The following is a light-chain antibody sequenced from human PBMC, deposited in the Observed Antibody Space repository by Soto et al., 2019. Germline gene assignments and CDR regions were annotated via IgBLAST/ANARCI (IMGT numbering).Light chain of an antibody. CDR1: QGISNY. CDR2: GAS. CDR3: QKYDGAPRT. J-gene: IGKJ1*01. V-gene: IGKV1-27*01. Sequence: DIQMTQSPSSLSASVGDRVTITCRTRQGISNYLAWYQQKPGKVPKLLIYGASTLQPGVPSRFSGSGSGADFTLTISSLQPEDVATYYCQKYDGAPRTFGQGTKVEIK.